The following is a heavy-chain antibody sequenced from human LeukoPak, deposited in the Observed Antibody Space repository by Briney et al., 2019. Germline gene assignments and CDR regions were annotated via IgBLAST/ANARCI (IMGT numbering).Heavy chain of an antibody. CDR1: GGSISSYY. J-gene: IGHJ5*02. CDR2: IYYSGST. D-gene: IGHD2-15*01. CDR3: AREMVGERGWFDP. V-gene: IGHV4-59*01. Sequence: SETLSLTCTVSGGSISSYYWSWIRQPPGKGLEWIGYIYYSGSTNYNPSLKSRVTISVDTSKNQFSLKLISVTAADTAVYYCAREMVGERGWFDPWGQGTLVTVSS.